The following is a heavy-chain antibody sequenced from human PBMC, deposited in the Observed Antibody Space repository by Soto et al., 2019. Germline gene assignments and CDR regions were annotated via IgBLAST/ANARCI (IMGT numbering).Heavy chain of an antibody. CDR2: LYFSGNT. CDR3: ARVPLTSWRGGSCSSASSSAIDY. V-gene: IGHV4-39*01. J-gene: IGHJ4*02. CDR1: GGSVSTSRFF. Sequence: QLQLQQSGPGLVKPSETLSLTCTVAGGSVSTSRFFWGWIRQPPGEGLEWIGTLYFSGNTYYNPSLRSRVTFSVETSQNQFSLQLSSVTAADTAVYYCARVPLTSWRGGSCSSASSSAIDYWGQGTLVTVSS. D-gene: IGHD2-15*01.